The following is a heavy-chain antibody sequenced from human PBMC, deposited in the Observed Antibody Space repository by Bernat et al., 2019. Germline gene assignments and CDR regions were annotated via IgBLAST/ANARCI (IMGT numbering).Heavy chain of an antibody. CDR2: IIPIFGTA. D-gene: IGHD4-17*01. V-gene: IGHV1-69*01. Sequence: QVQLVQSGAEVKKPGSSVKVSCKASGGTFSSYAISWVRQAPGQGLEWMGGIIPIFGTANYAQKCHGRVTDTADESTSTAYMELRSQRAEDTAGYYCARRRDTVSYYFDYWGQGTLVTVSS. J-gene: IGHJ4*02. CDR1: GGTFSSYA. CDR3: ARRRDTVSYYFDY.